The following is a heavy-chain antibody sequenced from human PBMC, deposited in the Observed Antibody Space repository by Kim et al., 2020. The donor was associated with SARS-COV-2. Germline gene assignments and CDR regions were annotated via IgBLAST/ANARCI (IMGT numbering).Heavy chain of an antibody. CDR2: INHSGST. D-gene: IGHD3-22*01. J-gene: IGHJ4*02. Sequence: SETLSLTCAVYGGSFSGYYWSWIRQPPGKGLEWIGEINHSGSTNYNPSLKSRVTISVDTSKNQFSLKLSSVTAADTAVYYCAREINTYYYDSSGYPSWGQGTLVTVSS. CDR1: GGSFSGYY. V-gene: IGHV4-34*01. CDR3: AREINTYYYDSSGYPS.